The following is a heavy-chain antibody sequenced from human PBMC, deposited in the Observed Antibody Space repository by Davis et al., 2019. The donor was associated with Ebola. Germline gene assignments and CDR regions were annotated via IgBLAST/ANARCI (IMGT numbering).Heavy chain of an antibody. Sequence: GSLRLSCTVSGDSLSSYYWSWVRQPPGKGLEWIGYIYNNGNTNYNPTNYDPSLKSRVTISVDTSNHQFSLKLTSVTAADTAVYFCASQHPSMVAFDYWGRGTLVTVSS. V-gene: IGHV4-59*01. CDR1: GDSLSSYY. J-gene: IGHJ4*02. CDR2: IYNNGNT. CDR3: ASQHPSMVAFDY. D-gene: IGHD5-12*01.